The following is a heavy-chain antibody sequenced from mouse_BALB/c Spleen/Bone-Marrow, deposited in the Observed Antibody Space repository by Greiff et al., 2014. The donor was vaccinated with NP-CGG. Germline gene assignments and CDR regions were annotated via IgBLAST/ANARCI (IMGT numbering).Heavy chain of an antibody. Sequence: VQRVESGAELARPGTSVKLSCKASGYTFTDYHINWVKQRTGQGLEWIGEIYPGSGNTYYNEKFKGKATLTADKSSSTVNIHLSSLTSEDSAVYFCARDHYGNYEGFDYWGQGTLVTVSA. CDR3: ARDHYGNYEGFDY. CDR1: GYTFTDYH. CDR2: IYPGSGNT. D-gene: IGHD2-1*01. V-gene: IGHV1-77*01. J-gene: IGHJ3*01.